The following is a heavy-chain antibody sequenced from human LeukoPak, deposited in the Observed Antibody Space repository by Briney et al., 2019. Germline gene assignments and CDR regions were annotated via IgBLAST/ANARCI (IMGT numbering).Heavy chain of an antibody. CDR1: GFTFDDYT. D-gene: IGHD3-22*01. CDR2: ISWDGGST. CDR3: AKDMKDSSGLAFTGFDY. Sequence: GGSLRLSCAASGFTFDDYTMHWVRQAPGKGLEWVSLISWDGGSTYYAGSVKGRFTISRDNSKNSLYLQMNSLRTEDTALYYCAKDMKDSSGLAFTGFDYWGQGTLVTVSS. V-gene: IGHV3-43*01. J-gene: IGHJ4*02.